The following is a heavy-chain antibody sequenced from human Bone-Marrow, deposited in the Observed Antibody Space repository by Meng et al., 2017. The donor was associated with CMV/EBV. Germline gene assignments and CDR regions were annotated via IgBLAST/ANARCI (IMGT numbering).Heavy chain of an antibody. V-gene: IGHV3-48*03. Sequence: GGSLRLSCAASGFTFSNYEMNWVRQAPGKGLEWASYISASGSTIYYADSVKGRFTISRDNAKNSLFLQMNSLRAEDTAVYYCARGYSYGYDYYYYYGMDVWGQGTTVTVSS. J-gene: IGHJ6*02. CDR3: ARGYSYGYDYYYYYGMDV. CDR1: GFTFSNYE. D-gene: IGHD5-18*01. CDR2: ISASGSTI.